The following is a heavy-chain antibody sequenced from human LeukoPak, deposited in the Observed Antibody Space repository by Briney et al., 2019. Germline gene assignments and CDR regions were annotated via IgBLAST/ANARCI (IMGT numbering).Heavy chain of an antibody. CDR1: SVSISTSNYY. D-gene: IGHD3-10*01. CDR2: IFYSGST. V-gene: IGHV4-39*07. CDR3: ARSDGYGLIGI. J-gene: IGHJ3*02. Sequence: SETLSLTCTVSSVSISTSNYYWGGVRQPPGRALEWIGSIFYSGSTYYSPSLKIRVTISLDTSRNQFSLKLNSVTAADTAVYYCARSDGYGLIGIWGQGTMVAVSS.